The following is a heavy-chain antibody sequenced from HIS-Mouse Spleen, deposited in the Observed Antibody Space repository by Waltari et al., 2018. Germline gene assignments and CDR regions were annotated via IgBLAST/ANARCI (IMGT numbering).Heavy chain of an antibody. Sequence: QVQLQESGPGLVKPSETLSLTCTVSGGSISSYYWSWIRQPPGKGLEWIGYIYYSGSTNYNPSLTSRVTISVDTSKNQFSLKLSSVTAADTAVYYCARARTTDAFDIWGQGTMVTVSS. J-gene: IGHJ3*02. D-gene: IGHD1-7*01. CDR2: IYYSGST. CDR1: GGSISSYY. V-gene: IGHV4-59*01. CDR3: ARARTTDAFDI.